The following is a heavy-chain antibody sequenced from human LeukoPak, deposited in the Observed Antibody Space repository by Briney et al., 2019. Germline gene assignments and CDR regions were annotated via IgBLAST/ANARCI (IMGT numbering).Heavy chain of an antibody. CDR1: GFIFSSYW. CDR3: ARASSSGWYYFDY. CDR2: IKQDGSEK. J-gene: IGHJ4*02. V-gene: IGHV3-7*04. D-gene: IGHD6-19*01. Sequence: GGSLRLSCAAPGFIFSSYWISWVRQAPGRGLEWVANIKQDGSEKYYVDSVKGRFTISRDNAKNSLYLQMNSLRAEDTAVYYCARASSSGWYYFDYWGQGTLVTVSS.